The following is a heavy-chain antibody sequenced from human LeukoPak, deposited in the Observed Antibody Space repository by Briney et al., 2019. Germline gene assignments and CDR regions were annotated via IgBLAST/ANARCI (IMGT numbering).Heavy chain of an antibody. CDR1: GFTFNDYY. CDR3: ARGGLGNFD. D-gene: IGHD4-23*01. Sequence: GGSLRLSCAASGFTFNDYYMSWIRQSPGKGLEWVSYLSGTGTVIYYADSVKGRFTISRDNAKNSLYLQMNSLRAEDTAVYYCARGGLGNFDWGQGTLVTVSS. J-gene: IGHJ4*02. V-gene: IGHV3-11*04. CDR2: LSGTGTVI.